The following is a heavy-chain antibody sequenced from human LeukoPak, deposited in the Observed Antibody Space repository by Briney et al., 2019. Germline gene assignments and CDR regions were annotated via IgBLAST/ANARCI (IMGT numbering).Heavy chain of an antibody. CDR3: AKAYSGSYSWYFDY. Sequence: GGSLRLSCAASGFTFSSYAMSWVRQAPGKGLEWVSGISWNSGSIGYADSVKGRFTISRDNAKNSLYLQMNSLRAEDTALYYCAKAYSGSYSWYFDYWGQGTLVTVSS. J-gene: IGHJ4*02. CDR2: ISWNSGSI. CDR1: GFTFSSYA. V-gene: IGHV3-9*01. D-gene: IGHD1-26*01.